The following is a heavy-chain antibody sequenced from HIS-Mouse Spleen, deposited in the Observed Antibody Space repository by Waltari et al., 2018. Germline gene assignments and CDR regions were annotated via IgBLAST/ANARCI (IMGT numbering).Heavy chain of an antibody. CDR2: INPNRGGT. CDR3: ARAGGANAFDI. V-gene: IGHV1-2*02. CDR1: GYTFTGYY. J-gene: IGHJ3*02. Sequence: QVQLVQSGAEVKKPGASVKVSCKASGYTFTGYYMHWVRQAPGQGLEWMGWINPNRGGTNYAQKFQGRVTRTRDTSISTAYMELSRLRSDDTAVYYCARAGGANAFDIWGQGTMVTVSS.